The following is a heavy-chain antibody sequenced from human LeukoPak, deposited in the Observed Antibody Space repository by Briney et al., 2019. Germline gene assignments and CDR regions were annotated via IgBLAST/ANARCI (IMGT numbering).Heavy chain of an antibody. D-gene: IGHD3-9*01. Sequence: SQTLSLTCAISGDSVSSNSAAWNWIRQSPSRGLEWLGRTYYRSKWYNDYAVSVKSRITINPDTSKNQFSLQLTSVTPEDTAVYYCARDRYDILTSSYYFDYWGQGTLVTVSS. V-gene: IGHV6-1*01. CDR3: ARDRYDILTSSYYFDY. CDR2: TYYRSKWYN. J-gene: IGHJ4*02. CDR1: GDSVSSNSAA.